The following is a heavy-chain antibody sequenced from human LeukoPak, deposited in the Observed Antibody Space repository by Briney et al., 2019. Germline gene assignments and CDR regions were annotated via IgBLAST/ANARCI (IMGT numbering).Heavy chain of an antibody. V-gene: IGHV3-30*18. D-gene: IGHD6-13*01. CDR3: AKDLGGSSWYGGGDY. J-gene: IGHJ4*02. CDR1: GFTFSSYG. Sequence: GGSLRLSCAASGFTFSSYGMHWVRQAPGKGLEWVAVISYDGSNKYYADSVKGRFTISRDNSKNTLYLQMNSLRAEDTAVYYCAKDLGGSSWYGGGDYWGQGTLVTVSS. CDR2: ISYDGSNK.